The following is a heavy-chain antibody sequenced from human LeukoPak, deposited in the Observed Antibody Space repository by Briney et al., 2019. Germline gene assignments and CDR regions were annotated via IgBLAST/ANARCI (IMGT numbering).Heavy chain of an antibody. CDR3: ARDQLLRAFDI. J-gene: IGHJ3*02. V-gene: IGHV4-31*03. D-gene: IGHD5-24*01. Sequence: PSETLSLTCTVSGGSISSGGYYWSWIRQHPGKGLEWIGYTYYSGSTYYNPSLKSRVTISVDTSKNQFSLKLSSVTAADTAVYYCARDQLLRAFDIWGQGTMVTVSS. CDR2: TYYSGST. CDR1: GGSISSGGYY.